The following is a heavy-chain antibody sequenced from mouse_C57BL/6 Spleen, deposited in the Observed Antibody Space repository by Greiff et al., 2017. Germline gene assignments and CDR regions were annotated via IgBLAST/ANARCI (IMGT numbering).Heavy chain of an antibody. CDR3: ARQRGDY. CDR2: ISSGGSYT. CDR1: GFTFSSYG. Sequence: DVKLVESGGDLVKPGGSLKLSCAASGFTFSSYGMSWVRQTPDKRLEWVATISSGGSYTYYPDSVKGRFTISRDNAKNTLYLQMSSLKSEDTAMYYCARQRGDYWGQGTSVTVSS. J-gene: IGHJ4*01. V-gene: IGHV5-6*02.